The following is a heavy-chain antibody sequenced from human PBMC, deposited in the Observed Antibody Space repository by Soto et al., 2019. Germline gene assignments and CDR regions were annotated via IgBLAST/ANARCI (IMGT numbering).Heavy chain of an antibody. D-gene: IGHD5-12*01. CDR3: ARAPGEMATSFYYYYGMDV. Sequence: PGGSLRLSCAASGFTVSSNYMSWVRQAPGKGLEWVSVIYSGGSTYYADSVKGRFTISRDNSKNTLYLQMNSLRAEDTAVYYCARAPGEMATSFYYYYGMDVWGQGTTVTVS. V-gene: IGHV3-66*01. J-gene: IGHJ6*02. CDR1: GFTVSSNY. CDR2: IYSGGST.